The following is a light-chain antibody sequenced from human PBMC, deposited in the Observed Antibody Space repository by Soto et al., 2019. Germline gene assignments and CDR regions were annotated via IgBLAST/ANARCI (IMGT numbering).Light chain of an antibody. Sequence: DIQMTQSPSTLSASVGDRVTITCRASQSISSWLAWYQQKPGKAPKLLIYDAPSLESGVPSRFSGSGSGTEYTLTISSLQPDDFAPYYCQQSNSYSWTFGQGTKVEIK. CDR2: DAP. V-gene: IGKV1-5*01. J-gene: IGKJ1*01. CDR3: QQSNSYSWT. CDR1: QSISSW.